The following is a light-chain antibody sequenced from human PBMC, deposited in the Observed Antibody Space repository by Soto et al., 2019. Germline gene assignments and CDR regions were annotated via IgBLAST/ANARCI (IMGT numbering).Light chain of an antibody. CDR3: QHYNNWPPWT. CDR1: QSVSSN. J-gene: IGKJ1*01. CDR2: GGS. Sequence: EIVMTQSPATLSVSPAERATLSCRASQSVSSNLAWYQQKPGQAPRLLIYGGSTRATGSPARFSGSGSGTDFTLTISSLQSEDFAVYYCQHYNNWPPWTFGQGTKVEIK. V-gene: IGKV3-15*01.